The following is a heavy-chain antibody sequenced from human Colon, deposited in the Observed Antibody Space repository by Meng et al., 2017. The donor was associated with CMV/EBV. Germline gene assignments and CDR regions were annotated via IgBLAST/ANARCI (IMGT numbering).Heavy chain of an antibody. J-gene: IGHJ4*02. V-gene: IGHV1-18*01. CDR1: GYTFTSYG. CDR3: ARGTVRGPADH. CDR2: ISAYNGNT. D-gene: IGHD2-2*01. Sequence: ASVKVSCKASGYTFTSYGISWVRQAPGQGLEWMGWISAYNGNTNYAQKLQGRVTLTRDTSTSTVYMEVTSLRSEDTAVYYCARGTVRGPADHWGQGTLVTVSS.